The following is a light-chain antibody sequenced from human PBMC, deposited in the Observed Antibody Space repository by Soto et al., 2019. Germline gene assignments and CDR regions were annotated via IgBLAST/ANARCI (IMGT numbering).Light chain of an antibody. CDR2: GAS. J-gene: IGKJ1*01. CDR3: QQYGSSRA. Sequence: EIVLTQSPGTLSLSPGERATLSCRASQSVSSNYLAWYQQKPGQGPRLLIYGASRRATGIPDRFSGSGSGTDFTLTISRLEPEDFAMYYCQQYGSSRAFGQGPKVEIK. CDR1: QSVSSNY. V-gene: IGKV3-20*01.